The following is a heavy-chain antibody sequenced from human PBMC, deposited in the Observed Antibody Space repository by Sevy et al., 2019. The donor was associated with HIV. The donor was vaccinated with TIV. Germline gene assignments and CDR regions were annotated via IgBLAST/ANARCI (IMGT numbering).Heavy chain of an antibody. CDR2: IKSKTDPGTT. CDR1: GITFSIAW. J-gene: IGHJ4*02. CDR3: TTEYPSVPFDN. V-gene: IGHV3-15*01. Sequence: GGSLRLSCAGSGITFSIAWMSWVRQVPGKGLEWVGRIKSKTDPGTTDYAAPVKGRFTISRDDSKSTLYLQMNSLKTEDTAVYYCTTEYPSVPFDNWGLGTLVTVSS.